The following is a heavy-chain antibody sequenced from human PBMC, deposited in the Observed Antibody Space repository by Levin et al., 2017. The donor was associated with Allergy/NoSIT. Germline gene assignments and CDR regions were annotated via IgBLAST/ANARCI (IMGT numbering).Heavy chain of an antibody. CDR1: GFSFSSYG. Sequence: GGSLRLSCAASGFSFSSYGMHWVRQAPGKGLEWVAFMWHDGNKKYNADSVKGRFTISRDNSKNTLYLQMNSLRAEDTAVYYCARIPGSPTRWEVLGDACDIWGQGTTVTVSP. V-gene: IGHV3-33*01. CDR3: ARIPGSPTRWEVLGDACDI. D-gene: IGHD2-15*01. J-gene: IGHJ3*02. CDR2: MWHDGNKK.